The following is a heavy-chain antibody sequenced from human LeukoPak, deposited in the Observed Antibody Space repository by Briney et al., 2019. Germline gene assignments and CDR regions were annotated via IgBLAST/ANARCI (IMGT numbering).Heavy chain of an antibody. Sequence: PAGSLRLSCAASGFTFSNYAMSWVRQAPGKGLEWVSAIRDSGGSTYYADSVQGRRTISRDNSKTTVYLQMNSMRAEDTAVYYCAKDRRGCSSTSCYYRFDYWGQGTLVTVSS. V-gene: IGHV3-23*01. CDR2: IRDSGGST. CDR1: GFTFSNYA. CDR3: AKDRRGCSSTSCYYRFDY. J-gene: IGHJ4*02. D-gene: IGHD2-2*01.